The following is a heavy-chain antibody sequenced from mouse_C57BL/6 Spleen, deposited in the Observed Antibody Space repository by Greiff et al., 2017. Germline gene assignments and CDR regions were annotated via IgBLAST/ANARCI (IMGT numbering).Heavy chain of an antibody. CDR1: GYSITSGYY. Sequence: EVQLQQSGPGLVKPSQSLSLTCSVTGYSITSGYYWNWIRQFPGNKLEWMGYISYDGSNNYNPSLKNRISITRDTSKNQFFLKLNSVTTEDTATYYCARGGVMITTKMDYWGQGTSVTVSS. CDR2: ISYDGSN. D-gene: IGHD2-4*01. CDR3: ARGGVMITTKMDY. V-gene: IGHV3-6*01. J-gene: IGHJ4*01.